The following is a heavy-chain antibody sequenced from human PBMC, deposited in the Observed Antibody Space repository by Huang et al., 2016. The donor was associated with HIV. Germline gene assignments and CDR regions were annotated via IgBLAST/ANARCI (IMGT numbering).Heavy chain of an antibody. CDR1: GYSFSSYW. J-gene: IGHJ4*02. Sequence: VQLVQSGAEVKKPGESLKISCKGSGYSFSSYWIAWVRQMPGKGLEWMVIIFPDDSDTTYGPSFEGQVTSSADKSIGTAYLQWSSLKASDTAMYYCARRFSSSSGYFDYWGQGSLVTVSS. V-gene: IGHV5-51*01. D-gene: IGHD6-6*01. CDR2: IFPDDSDT. CDR3: ARRFSSSSGYFDY.